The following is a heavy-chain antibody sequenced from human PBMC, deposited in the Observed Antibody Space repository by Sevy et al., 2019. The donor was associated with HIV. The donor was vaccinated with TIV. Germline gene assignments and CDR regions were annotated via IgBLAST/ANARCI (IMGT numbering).Heavy chain of an antibody. Sequence: GGSLRLSCAASGFAFSNYWMNWVRQAQGKGLEWVANIKQDGSEIYYVDSVRGRFSISRDNAKNSVFLQMNSLRVEDTAVYYCARDRGITVYNYYGMDVWGQGTTVTVSS. D-gene: IGHD1-20*01. CDR2: IKQDGSEI. V-gene: IGHV3-7*01. CDR1: GFAFSNYW. CDR3: ARDRGITVYNYYGMDV. J-gene: IGHJ6*02.